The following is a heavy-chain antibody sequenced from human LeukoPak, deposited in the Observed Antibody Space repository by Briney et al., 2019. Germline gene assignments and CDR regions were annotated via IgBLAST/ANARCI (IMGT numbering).Heavy chain of an antibody. CDR3: ARVTIPVAGIIEY. V-gene: IGHV4-59*01. J-gene: IGHJ4*02. Sequence: GSLRLSCAASGFTFSSYAMSWIRQPPGKGLEWIGYIYYSGSTNSNPPLRSRVTISVDTSKNQFSLKLSSVTAADTAVYYCARVTIPVAGIIEYWGQGTLVTVSS. D-gene: IGHD6-19*01. CDR1: GFTFSSYA. CDR2: IYYSGST.